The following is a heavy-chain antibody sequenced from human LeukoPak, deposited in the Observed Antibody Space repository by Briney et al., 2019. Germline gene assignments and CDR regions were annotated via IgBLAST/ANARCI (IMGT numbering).Heavy chain of an antibody. CDR1: GYTFTGYY. J-gene: IGHJ3*02. CDR2: INPNSGGT. D-gene: IGHD2-2*01. V-gene: IGHV1-2*02. CDR3: ARGQGLPAATGKNAFDI. Sequence: ASVKVSCKASGYTFTGYYMHWVRQAPGQGLEWMGWINPNSGGTNYAQKFQGRVTMTRDTSISTAYTELSRLRSDDTAVNYCARGQGLPAATGKNAFDIWSQGTMVTVSS.